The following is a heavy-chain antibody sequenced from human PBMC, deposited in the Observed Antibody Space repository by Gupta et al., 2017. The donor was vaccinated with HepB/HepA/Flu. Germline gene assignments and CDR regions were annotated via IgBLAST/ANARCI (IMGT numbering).Heavy chain of an antibody. Sequence: QVQLLHTAPEVKAPGTAVKVSCTVSGSTLTDLSMHWVRPAPGKGLEWMGVFDPEDGERIYAQKFQGRVTMTEDTSTDTDCMELSSLRSEDTAVYYCARYQLRFGRLSEQYYYYMDVWGRGTTVTVSS. CDR2: FDPEDGER. CDR1: GSTLTDLS. V-gene: IGHV1-24*01. D-gene: IGHD2-2*01. CDR3: ARYQLRFGRLSEQYYYYMDV. J-gene: IGHJ6*03.